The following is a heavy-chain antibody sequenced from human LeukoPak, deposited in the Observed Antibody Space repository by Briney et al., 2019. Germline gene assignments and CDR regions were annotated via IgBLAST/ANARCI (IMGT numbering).Heavy chain of an antibody. J-gene: IGHJ4*02. Sequence: GGSLRLSCAASGLTFSDYYMSWIRQAPGKGLEWVSYISSSGSTIFYADSVKGRFTISRDNAKNSLYLQMNSLRAEDTAVYYCARSPSYDTNSLFDYWGQGTLVTVSS. CDR1: GLTFSDYY. CDR2: ISSSGSTI. V-gene: IGHV3-11*01. CDR3: ARSPSYDTNSLFDY. D-gene: IGHD4/OR15-4a*01.